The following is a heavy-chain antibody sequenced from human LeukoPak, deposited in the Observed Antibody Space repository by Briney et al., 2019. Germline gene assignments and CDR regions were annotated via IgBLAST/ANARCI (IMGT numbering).Heavy chain of an antibody. D-gene: IGHD3-22*01. CDR3: AKATPAYYYDSSGYYYPRNWFDP. Sequence: GGSLRLSCAASGFTFSSYWMSWVRQAPGKGLEWVANIKQDGSEKYYVHSVKGRFTISRDNAKNSLYLQMNSLRAEDTAVYYCAKATPAYYYDSSGYYYPRNWFDPWGQGTLVTVSS. J-gene: IGHJ5*02. V-gene: IGHV3-7*03. CDR2: IKQDGSEK. CDR1: GFTFSSYW.